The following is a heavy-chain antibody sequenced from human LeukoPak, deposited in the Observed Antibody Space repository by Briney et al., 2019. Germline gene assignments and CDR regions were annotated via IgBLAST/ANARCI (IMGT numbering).Heavy chain of an antibody. D-gene: IGHD1-26*01. CDR1: GGTFSSYA. J-gene: IGHJ4*02. CDR3: ARDESYYFDY. CDR2: IVPIFGTA. Sequence: ASVKVSCKASGGTFSSYAISWVRQAPGQGLEWMGGIVPIFGTANYAQKFQGRVTITADESTSTAYMELSSLRSEDTAVYYCARDESYYFDYWGQGTLVTVSS. V-gene: IGHV1-69*13.